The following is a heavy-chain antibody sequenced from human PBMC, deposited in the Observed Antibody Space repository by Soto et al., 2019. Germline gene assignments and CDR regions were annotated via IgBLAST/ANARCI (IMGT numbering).Heavy chain of an antibody. CDR1: GFTFSSYS. CDR2: ISSNSSTI. D-gene: IGHD6-13*01. Sequence: PGGSLRLSCAASGFTFSSYSMNWVRQAPGKGLEWVSYISSNSSTIYSADSVKGRFTISRDNAKNPLYLQMNSLRAEDTAFYYWARDFSSRSGYASEAGYWGQGTLVTVSS. CDR3: ARDFSSRSGYASEAGY. J-gene: IGHJ4*02. V-gene: IGHV3-48*01.